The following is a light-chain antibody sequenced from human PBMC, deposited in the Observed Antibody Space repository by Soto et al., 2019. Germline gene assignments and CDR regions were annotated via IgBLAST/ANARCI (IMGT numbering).Light chain of an antibody. J-gene: IGKJ1*01. Sequence: EIVLTQSPATLSLSPGERATLSCRASQSVSTHLAWYQQKPGQAPRLLIYDASKRASGIPVRFSGSGSGTDFTLTITSLEPEDFGVYYCQQRSNWPPTWTFGQGTKVDIK. V-gene: IGKV3-11*01. CDR3: QQRSNWPPTWT. CDR2: DAS. CDR1: QSVSTH.